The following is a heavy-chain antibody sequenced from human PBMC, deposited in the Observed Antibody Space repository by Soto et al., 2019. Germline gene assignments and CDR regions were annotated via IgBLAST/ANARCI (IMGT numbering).Heavy chain of an antibody. CDR2: ISYDGSNK. Sequence: PGGSLRLSCAASGFTFSSYAMHWVRQAPGKGLEWVAVISYDGSNKYYADSVKGRFTISRDNSKNTLYLQMNSLRAEDTAVYYCARATAMAPDDAFDIWGQGTMVTVSS. CDR3: ARATAMAPDDAFDI. V-gene: IGHV3-30-3*01. D-gene: IGHD5-18*01. CDR1: GFTFSSYA. J-gene: IGHJ3*02.